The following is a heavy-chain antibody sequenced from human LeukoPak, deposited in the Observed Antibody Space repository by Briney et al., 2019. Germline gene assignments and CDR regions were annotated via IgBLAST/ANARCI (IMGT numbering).Heavy chain of an antibody. CDR1: GFTFSSYE. J-gene: IGHJ6*03. V-gene: IGHV3-48*03. Sequence: QPGGSLRLSCAASGFTFSSYEMNWVRQAPGKGLEWVSYISSSGSTIYYADSVKGRFTISRDNAKNSLYLQMNSLRAEDTAVYYCARNCYYYMDVWGKGTTVTVSS. CDR3: ARNCYYYMDV. CDR2: ISSSGSTI.